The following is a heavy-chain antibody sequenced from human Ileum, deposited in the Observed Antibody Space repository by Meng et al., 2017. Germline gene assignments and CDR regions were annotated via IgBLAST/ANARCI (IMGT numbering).Heavy chain of an antibody. Sequence: VQLPESGQGVVTPSGTPSLTCAVCSGASTRDTYWRWVRLPPGKGLVWIGQISHSGSTFYNPSLMSRVTMSVDKSKSQFSLMLTSVTAADTAVYYCARHGGYYQGFWGQRTLVTVSS. CDR3: ARHGGYYQGF. D-gene: IGHD4-23*01. CDR1: SGASTRDTY. CDR2: ISHSGST. J-gene: IGHJ4*02. V-gene: IGHV4-4*02.